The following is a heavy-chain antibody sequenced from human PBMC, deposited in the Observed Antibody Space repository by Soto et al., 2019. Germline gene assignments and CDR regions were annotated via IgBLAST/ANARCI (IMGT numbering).Heavy chain of an antibody. D-gene: IGHD1-1*01. V-gene: IGHV3-30-3*01. Sequence: GGSLRLSCAASGFTFSSYAMHWVRQAPGKGLEWVAVISYDGSNKYYADSVKGRFTISRDNSKNTLYLQMNSLRAEDTAVYYCARDKGSTFYGMDVWGQGTTVTVSS. CDR2: ISYDGSNK. CDR1: GFTFSSYA. J-gene: IGHJ6*02. CDR3: ARDKGSTFYGMDV.